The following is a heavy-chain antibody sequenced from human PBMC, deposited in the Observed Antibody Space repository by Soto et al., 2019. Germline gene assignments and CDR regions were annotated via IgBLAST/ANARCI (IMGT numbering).Heavy chain of an antibody. CDR3: EKEGAKTTWNFDF. CDR2: ISQTGANT. Sequence: GGSLRLSCLASGFTFASCGMNWVRQAPGKGLEWVAGISQTGANTYYADSVRGRFIISRDNSRNTVSLGMNSLRGEDSALYYCEKEGAKTTWNFDFWGQGTKVTVSS. V-gene: IGHV3-23*01. CDR1: GFTFASCG. J-gene: IGHJ4*02. D-gene: IGHD1-26*01.